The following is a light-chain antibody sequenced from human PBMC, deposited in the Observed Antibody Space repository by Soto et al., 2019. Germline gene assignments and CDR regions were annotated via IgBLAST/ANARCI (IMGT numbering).Light chain of an antibody. CDR1: SSNIGSNY. V-gene: IGLV1-47*01. CDR3: ATWDDSLSGFVV. Sequence: QSVLTQPPSASGTPGQSVTISCSGSSSNIGSNYVFWYQQFPGTAPKLLIYRDNQRPSGVPDRFSGSRSGTSASLAISGRRSEDEADYHWATWDDSLSGFVVFGGGTKLTGL. CDR2: RDN. J-gene: IGLJ2*01.